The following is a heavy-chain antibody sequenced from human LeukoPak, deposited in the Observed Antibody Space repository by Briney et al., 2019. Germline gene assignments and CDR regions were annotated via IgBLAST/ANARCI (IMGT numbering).Heavy chain of an antibody. J-gene: IGHJ4*02. CDR3: ARGQYYYGSGSYFFDY. Sequence: SETLSLTCTVSGYSISSGYYWGWIRQPPGKGLEWIGSIYHSGSTYYNPSLKSRVTISVDTSKNQFSLKLSSVTAADTAVYYCARGQYYYGSGSYFFDYWGQGTLVTVSS. CDR2: IYHSGST. CDR1: GYSISSGYY. D-gene: IGHD3-10*01. V-gene: IGHV4-38-2*02.